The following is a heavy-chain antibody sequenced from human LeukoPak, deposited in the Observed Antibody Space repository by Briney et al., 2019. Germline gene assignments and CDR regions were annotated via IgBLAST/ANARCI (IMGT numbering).Heavy chain of an antibody. CDR3: ASRLYSSGSFDY. V-gene: IGHV3-11*04. CDR1: GFTFSDYY. J-gene: IGHJ4*02. D-gene: IGHD6-19*01. CDR2: ISSSGSTI. Sequence: GGSLRLSCAASGFTFSDYYMSWIRQAPGKGLEWVSYISSSGSTIYYADSVKGRFTISRDNAKNSLYLQMNTLRAEDTAVYYCASRLYSSGSFDYWGQGTLVTVSS.